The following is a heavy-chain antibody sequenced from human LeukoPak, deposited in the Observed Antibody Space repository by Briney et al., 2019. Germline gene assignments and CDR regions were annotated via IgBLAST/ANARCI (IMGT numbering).Heavy chain of an antibody. J-gene: IGHJ4*02. CDR2: ISWNSGSI. Sequence: GRSLRLSCAASGFTFDDYDMHWVRQAPGKGLEWVSGISWNSGSIGYADSVKGRFTISRDNAKNSLYLQMNSLRAEDTALYYCAKGVWFGEGSYFDYWGQGTLVTVSS. CDR3: AKGVWFGEGSYFDY. V-gene: IGHV3-9*01. CDR1: GFTFDDYD. D-gene: IGHD3-10*01.